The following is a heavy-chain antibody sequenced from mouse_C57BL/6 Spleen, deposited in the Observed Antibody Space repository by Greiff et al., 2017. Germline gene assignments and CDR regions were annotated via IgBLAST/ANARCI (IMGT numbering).Heavy chain of an antibody. V-gene: IGHV7-1*01. CDR2: SRNKANDYTT. Sequence: EVKLMESGGGLVQSGRSLRLSCATSGFTFSDFYMEWVRQAPGKGLEWIAASRNKANDYTTEYSASVKGRFIVSRDTSQSILYLQMNALRAEDTAIYYCARDDRGLAMDYWGQGTSVTVSS. CDR3: ARDDRGLAMDY. CDR1: GFTFSDFY. D-gene: IGHD3-1*01. J-gene: IGHJ4*01.